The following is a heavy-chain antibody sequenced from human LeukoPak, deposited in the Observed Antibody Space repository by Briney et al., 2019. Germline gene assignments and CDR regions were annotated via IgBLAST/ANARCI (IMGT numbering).Heavy chain of an antibody. Sequence: SETLSLTCAVSGGSISSGGYYWSWIRQHPGKGLEWIGYIYYSGSTYYNPSLKSRVTISVDTSKNQFSLKLSSVTAADTAVYYCARGDSSSWSYNWFDPWGQGTLVTVSS. CDR2: IYYSGST. CDR1: GGSISSGGYY. CDR3: ARGDSSSWSYNWFDP. D-gene: IGHD6-13*01. J-gene: IGHJ5*02. V-gene: IGHV4-31*11.